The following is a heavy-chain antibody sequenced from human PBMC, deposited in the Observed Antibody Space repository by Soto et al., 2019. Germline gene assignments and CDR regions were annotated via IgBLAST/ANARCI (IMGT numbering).Heavy chain of an antibody. J-gene: IGHJ5*02. CDR3: ASGRGSSFPREIWFDP. CDR1: GVPISTDDYY. Sequence: SETLSLTCTVSGVPISTDDYYWSWIRQPPGKGLEWIGYIYYSGSTYYNPSLKSRVTVSVDTSKNQFSLKPSSVTAADTAAYYCASGRGSSFPREIWFDPWGQGTLVTVSS. CDR2: IYYSGST. V-gene: IGHV4-30-4*01. D-gene: IGHD6-6*01.